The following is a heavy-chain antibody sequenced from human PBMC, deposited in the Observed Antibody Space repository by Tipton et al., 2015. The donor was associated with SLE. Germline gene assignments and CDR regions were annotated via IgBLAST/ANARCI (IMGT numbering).Heavy chain of an antibody. Sequence: SLRLSCAASGFTFSSYWMHWVRQAPGKGLEWVSYISSSSSTIYYADSVKGRFTISRDNAKNSLYLQMNSLRAEDTAVYYCARDQGYTGYWGQGTLVTVSS. CDR1: GFTFSSYW. CDR3: ARDQGYTGY. J-gene: IGHJ4*02. V-gene: IGHV3-48*01. CDR2: ISSSSSTI. D-gene: IGHD5-24*01.